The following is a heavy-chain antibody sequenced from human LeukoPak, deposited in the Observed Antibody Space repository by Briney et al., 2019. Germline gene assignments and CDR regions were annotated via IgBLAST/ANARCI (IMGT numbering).Heavy chain of an antibody. D-gene: IGHD6-19*01. V-gene: IGHV1-69*04. CDR2: IIPILGIA. Sequence: SVKVSCKASGGTFGSYAISWVRQAPGQGLEWMGRIIPILGIANYAQKFQGRVTITADKSTSTAYMELSSLRSEDTAVYYCARDRREQWLVDYWGQGTLVTVSS. J-gene: IGHJ4*02. CDR3: ARDRREQWLVDY. CDR1: GGTFGSYA.